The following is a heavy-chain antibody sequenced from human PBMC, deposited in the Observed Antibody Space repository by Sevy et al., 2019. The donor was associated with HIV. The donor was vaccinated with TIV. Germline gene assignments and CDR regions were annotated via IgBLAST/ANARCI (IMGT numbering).Heavy chain of an antibody. CDR2: IWFDGSNT. CDR3: ARDLDFYDYGEYVPAFMPDY. V-gene: IGHV3-33*01. Sequence: GGSLRLSCAASGFTFSTYGMHWVRQAPGKGLEWVAVIWFDGSNTYYADSVKGRFTISRDIAKNTLHLQMNSLRVEDTAVYYCARDLDFYDYGEYVPAFMPDYWGQGTLVTVSS. J-gene: IGHJ4*02. D-gene: IGHD3-16*01. CDR1: GFTFSTYG.